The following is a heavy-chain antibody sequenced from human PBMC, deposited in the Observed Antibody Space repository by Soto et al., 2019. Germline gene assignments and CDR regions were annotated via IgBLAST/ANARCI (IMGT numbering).Heavy chain of an antibody. CDR1: GGSISSSSYY. Sequence: SETLSLTCTVSGGSISSSSYYWGWIRQPPGKGLEWIGSIYYSGSTYYNPSLKSRVTISVDTSKNQFSLKLSSVTAADPAVYYCASRWEAGSRPYFDYWGQGTLVTVPQ. V-gene: IGHV4-39*01. D-gene: IGHD1-26*01. CDR3: ASRWEAGSRPYFDY. J-gene: IGHJ4*02. CDR2: IYYSGST.